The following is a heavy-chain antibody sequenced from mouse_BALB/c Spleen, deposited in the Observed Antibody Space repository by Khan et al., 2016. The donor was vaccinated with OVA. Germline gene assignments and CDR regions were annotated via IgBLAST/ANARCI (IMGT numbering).Heavy chain of an antibody. CDR3: TRNYRRDFDY. Sequence: VQLQQSGPELVRPGASVKISCKASGYSFTGYFMNWVMQSHGKSLEWIGRINPHIGETFYNQRFKDKATLTVDESSSTAHLELRSLASEDSAVYYCTRNYRRDFDYWGQGTTLTVAS. J-gene: IGHJ2*01. V-gene: IGHV1-20*02. D-gene: IGHD1-1*01. CDR2: INPHIGET. CDR1: GYSFTGYF.